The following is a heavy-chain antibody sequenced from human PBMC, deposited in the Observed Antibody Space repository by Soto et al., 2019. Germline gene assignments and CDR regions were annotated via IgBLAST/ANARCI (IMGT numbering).Heavy chain of an antibody. Sequence: EVQLVESGGGLVQPGRSLRLSCAASGFNFDKYAMHWVRQAPGKGLEWVSGISWNSGNIDYADSVKGRFTISRDNAKNSLYLQMTSLKPDDTALYYCAKDSKTTWYDDFDIWGQGTMVTVSS. D-gene: IGHD1-7*01. V-gene: IGHV3-9*01. CDR3: AKDSKTTWYDDFDI. CDR2: ISWNSGNI. CDR1: GFNFDKYA. J-gene: IGHJ3*02.